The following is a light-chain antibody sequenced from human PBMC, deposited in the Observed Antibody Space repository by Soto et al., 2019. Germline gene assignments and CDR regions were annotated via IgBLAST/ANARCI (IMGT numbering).Light chain of an antibody. J-gene: IGKJ2*01. CDR2: DVS. CDR1: LSISNW. V-gene: IGKV1-5*02. Sequence: DIQMTQSPSTLSVSVGDRVTIICRASLSISNWLAWYQQKPGKAPTLLLYDVSRLESGDPARFSGSGSGTEFTLPINSLQPDDFATYYCQQYDSYYTFGQGTKVAIK. CDR3: QQYDSYYT.